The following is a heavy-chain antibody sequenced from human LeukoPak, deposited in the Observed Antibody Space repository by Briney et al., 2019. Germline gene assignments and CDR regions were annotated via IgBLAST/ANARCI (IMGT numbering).Heavy chain of an antibody. CDR2: ISWNSGSI. D-gene: IGHD3-3*01. CDR1: GFTFDDYA. V-gene: IGHV3-9*01. Sequence: GGSLRLSCAASGFTFDDYAMHWVRQAPGKGLEWVSGISWNSGSIDYADSVKGRFTISRDNAKNSLYLQMNSLRAEDTALYYCAKDIGPYYDFWSGFDYWGQGTLVTVSS. CDR3: AKDIGPYYDFWSGFDY. J-gene: IGHJ4*02.